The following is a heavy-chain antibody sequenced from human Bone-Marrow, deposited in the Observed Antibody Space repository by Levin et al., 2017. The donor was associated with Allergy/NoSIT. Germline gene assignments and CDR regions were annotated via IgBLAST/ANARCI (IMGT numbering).Heavy chain of an antibody. V-gene: IGHV3-23*01. CDR3: ATFDYSSYGYYFDY. CDR2: IRGSDDST. D-gene: IGHD4-11*01. J-gene: IGHJ4*02. CDR1: GFNFHAYG. Sequence: ETLSLTCAVSGFNFHAYGMTWVRQAPGKGLEWVSTIRGSDDSTYYRDSVKGRFIVSRDSSEDTLYLDMRSLRAEDTALYYCATFDYSSYGYYFDYWGQGTPVTVSS.